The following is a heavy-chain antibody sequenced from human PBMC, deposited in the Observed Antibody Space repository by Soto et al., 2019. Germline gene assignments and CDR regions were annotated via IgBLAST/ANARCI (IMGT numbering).Heavy chain of an antibody. CDR2: IYYSGST. CDR1: GGSINSSSYF. V-gene: IGHV4-39*01. Sequence: PSETLSLTCSVSGGSINSSSYFWGWVRQPPGKGLEWIGSIYYSGSTYYNPSLRSRVTISVDTSKNQFSLKLSSVTAADTAVFYCARAYSSGSRNWFDSWGQGTLVTVSS. J-gene: IGHJ5*01. D-gene: IGHD6-19*01. CDR3: ARAYSSGSRNWFDS.